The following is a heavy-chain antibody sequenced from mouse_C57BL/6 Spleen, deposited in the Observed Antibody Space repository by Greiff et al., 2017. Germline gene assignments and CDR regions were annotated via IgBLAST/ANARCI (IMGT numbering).Heavy chain of an antibody. CDR2: IHPYNDAT. Sequence: VQLQQSGAELVQPGASVKMSCKASGYTFTTYPIAWMKQTHGKSLEWIGNIHPYNDATKNNEKFKGKATLNVEKSSSTFYLVRSRLTSDDSAVFYCSREISRGYFDFWGTGTTVTVSS. CDR1: GYTFTTYP. V-gene: IGHV1-47*01. CDR3: SREISRGYFDF. J-gene: IGHJ1*03.